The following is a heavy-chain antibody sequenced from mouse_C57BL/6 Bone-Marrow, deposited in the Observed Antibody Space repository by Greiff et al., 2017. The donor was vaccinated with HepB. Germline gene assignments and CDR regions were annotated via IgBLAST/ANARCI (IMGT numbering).Heavy chain of an antibody. D-gene: IGHD2-4*01. CDR2: IDPSDSYT. CDR1: GYTFTSYW. Sequence: QVQLQQPGAELVRPGPSVKLSCKASGYTFTSYWMHWVKQRPGQGLEWIGVIDPSDSYTKYNQKFKGKATLTVDTSSSTAYMQLSSLTSEDSAVYYCAREDYAAYYFDYWGQGTTLTVSS. V-gene: IGHV1-59*01. CDR3: AREDYAAYYFDY. J-gene: IGHJ2*01.